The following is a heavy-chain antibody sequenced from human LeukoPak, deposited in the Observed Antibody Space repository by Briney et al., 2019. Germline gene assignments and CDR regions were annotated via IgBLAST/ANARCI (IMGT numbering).Heavy chain of an antibody. Sequence: GGSLRLSCAASGFTFSSYAMHWVRQAPGKGLEWVSVVSFDGSDKYYADSVKGRFTISRDNSNNTLYLQMNSLRAEDTAVYYCAKLTTSWGQGTLVTVSS. CDR2: VSFDGSDK. D-gene: IGHD4-11*01. J-gene: IGHJ4*02. CDR1: GFTFSSYA. V-gene: IGHV3-30*04. CDR3: AKLTTS.